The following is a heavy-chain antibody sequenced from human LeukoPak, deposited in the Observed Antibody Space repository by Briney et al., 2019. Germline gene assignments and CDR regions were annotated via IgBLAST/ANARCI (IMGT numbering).Heavy chain of an antibody. Sequence: ASVKVSCKASGYTFTSYGISWVRQAPGQGLEWMGWMNPNSGNTGYAQKFQGRVTMARSTSISTAYMELSSLRSEDTAVYYCARGRSYYDILTGYSEFDYWGQGTLVTVSS. CDR3: ARGRSYYDILTGYSEFDY. CDR1: GYTFTSYG. V-gene: IGHV1-8*02. J-gene: IGHJ4*02. CDR2: MNPNSGNT. D-gene: IGHD3-9*01.